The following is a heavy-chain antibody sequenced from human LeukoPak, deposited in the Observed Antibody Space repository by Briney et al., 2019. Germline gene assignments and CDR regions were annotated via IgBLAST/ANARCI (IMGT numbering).Heavy chain of an antibody. CDR2: IYYSGST. Sequence: SETLSLSCTVSGGSISSYYWSWIRQPPGKGLEWIGYIYYSGSTNYNPSLKSRVTISVDTSKNQFSLKLSSVTAADTAVYYCARIRGYEAPFDYWGQGTLVTVSS. J-gene: IGHJ4*02. V-gene: IGHV4-59*01. D-gene: IGHD5-12*01. CDR1: GGSISSYY. CDR3: ARIRGYEAPFDY.